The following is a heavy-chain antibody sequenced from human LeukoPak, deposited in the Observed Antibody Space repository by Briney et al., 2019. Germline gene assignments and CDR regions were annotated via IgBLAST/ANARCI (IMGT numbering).Heavy chain of an antibody. Sequence: QPGGSLRLSCAASGFTFSSYAMPWVRQAPGKGLEWVSTISGSGESTYYADSVRGRFTISRDNSKNTLNLQMNSLRAEDSAVYYCARGIQLWPTFGISYYYYGMDVWGQGTTVTVSS. V-gene: IGHV3-23*01. J-gene: IGHJ6*02. CDR3: ARGIQLWPTFGISYYYYGMDV. CDR1: GFTFSSYA. CDR2: ISGSGEST. D-gene: IGHD5-18*01.